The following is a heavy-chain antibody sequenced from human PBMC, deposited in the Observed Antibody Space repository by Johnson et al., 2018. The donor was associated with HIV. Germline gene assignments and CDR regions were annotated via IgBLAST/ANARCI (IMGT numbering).Heavy chain of an antibody. J-gene: IGHJ3*02. Sequence: QVQLVESGGGVVQPGRSLRLSCAASGFSLGSFGMHWVRQAPAKGLEWVAVVSYDGSKKFYADSVKGRFTISRDNSKNTLFLQINSLRTEDTAVYYCARDYCTNAVCRLSDAFDIWGQGTMVSVSS. CDR1: GFSLGSFG. D-gene: IGHD2-8*01. V-gene: IGHV3-30*03. CDR3: ARDYCTNAVCRLSDAFDI. CDR2: VSYDGSKK.